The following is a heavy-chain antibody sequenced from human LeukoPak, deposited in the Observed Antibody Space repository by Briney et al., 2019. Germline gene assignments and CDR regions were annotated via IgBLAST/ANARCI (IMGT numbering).Heavy chain of an antibody. J-gene: IGHJ4*02. CDR1: GLNVSHYY. D-gene: IGHD7-27*01. CDR2: IYSNNTT. CDR3: AGASWGYDFDS. V-gene: IGHV3-53*01. Sequence: PGGSLRLSCAVSGLNVSHYYMSWVRQAPGKGLEWVSVIYSNNTTYYADAVKGRFTISRGNSNSTLYLQMNNLRVDDTAVYYCAGASWGYDFDSWGLGTLVAVSS.